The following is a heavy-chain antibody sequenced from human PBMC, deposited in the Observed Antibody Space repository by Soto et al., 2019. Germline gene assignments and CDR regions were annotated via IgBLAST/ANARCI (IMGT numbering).Heavy chain of an antibody. V-gene: IGHV3-7*05. CDR1: GFTFSRYW. Sequence: GGSLRLSCAASGFTFSRYWMSWVRQAPGKGLEWVANIKQDGSEKNYVDSVKGRFAISRDNAKNSLYLQMNSLRAEDTAVYYCASHYNYGMDVWGQGTTVTVSS. J-gene: IGHJ6*02. CDR3: ASHYNYGMDV. CDR2: IKQDGSEK.